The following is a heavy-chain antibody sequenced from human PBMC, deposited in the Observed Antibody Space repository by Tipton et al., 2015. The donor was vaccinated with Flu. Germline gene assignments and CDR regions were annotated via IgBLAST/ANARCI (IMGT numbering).Heavy chain of an antibody. Sequence: QVQLVQSGAEVKKPGASVKVSCKASGYTFTGYYMHWVRQAPGQGLEWMGWINPNSGGTNYAQKFQGWVTMTRDTSISTAYMELSRLRSDDTAVYYCARDLYSSSSRENYYYYYYGMDVWGQGTTFTVSS. CDR1: GYTFTGYY. D-gene: IGHD6-6*01. CDR2: INPNSGGT. CDR3: ARDLYSSSSRENYYYYYYGMDV. V-gene: IGHV1-2*04. J-gene: IGHJ6*02.